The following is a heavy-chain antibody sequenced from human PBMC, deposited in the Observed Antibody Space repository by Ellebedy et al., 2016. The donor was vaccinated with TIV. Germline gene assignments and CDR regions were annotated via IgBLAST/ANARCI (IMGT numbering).Heavy chain of an antibody. Sequence: SGPTLVTPTQTLTLTCTFSGFSLSTSGVGVGWIRQPPGKALEWLALIYWDDDKRYSPSLKSRLTITKDTSKNQVVLTMTNMDPVDTATYYCAHTVPAAIADAFDIWGQGTMVTVSS. CDR1: GFSLSTSGVG. CDR3: AHTVPAAIADAFDI. CDR2: IYWDDDK. D-gene: IGHD2-2*01. J-gene: IGHJ3*02. V-gene: IGHV2-5*02.